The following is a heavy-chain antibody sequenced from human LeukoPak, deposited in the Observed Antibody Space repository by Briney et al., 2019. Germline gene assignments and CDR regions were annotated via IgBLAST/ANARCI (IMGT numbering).Heavy chain of an antibody. D-gene: IGHD2-15*01. V-gene: IGHV3-23*01. CDR2: ISGGGGST. J-gene: IGHJ4*02. CDR3: AKGGVPEYCSGGSCYSFDY. CDR1: GFTFSSYA. Sequence: GGSLRLSCAASGFTFSSYAMSWVRQAPGKGLEWVSAISGGGGSTYYADSVKGRFTISRDNSKNTLYLQMNGLRAEDTAVYYCAKGGVPEYCSGGSCYSFDYRGQGTLVTASS.